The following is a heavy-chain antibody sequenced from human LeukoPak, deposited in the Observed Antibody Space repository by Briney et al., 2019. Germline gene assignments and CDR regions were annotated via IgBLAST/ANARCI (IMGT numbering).Heavy chain of an antibody. V-gene: IGHV4-30-2*01. CDR2: IYHSGST. D-gene: IGHD6-6*01. CDR3: ARAHRAARDAFDI. CDR1: GGSISSGGYY. J-gene: IGHJ3*02. Sequence: SQTLSLTCTVSGGSISSGGYYWSWIRQPPGKGLEWIGYIYHSGSTYYNPSLKSRVTISVDRSKNQFSLKLSSVTAADTAVYYCARAHRAARDAFDIWGQGTMVTVSS.